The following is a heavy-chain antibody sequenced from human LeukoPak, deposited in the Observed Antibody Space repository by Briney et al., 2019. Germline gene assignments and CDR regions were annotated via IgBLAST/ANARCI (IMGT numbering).Heavy chain of an antibody. Sequence: KPSQTLSLTCTVSGGSISSGGYYWSWIRQPPGKGLEWIGYIYHSGSTNYNPSLKSRVTMSVDTSKNQFSLKLSSVTAADTAVYYCARDALYCSTTSCYRYWYFDLWGRGTLVTVSS. D-gene: IGHD2-2*01. V-gene: IGHV4-30-2*01. CDR1: GGSISSGGYY. J-gene: IGHJ2*01. CDR3: ARDALYCSTTSCYRYWYFDL. CDR2: IYHSGST.